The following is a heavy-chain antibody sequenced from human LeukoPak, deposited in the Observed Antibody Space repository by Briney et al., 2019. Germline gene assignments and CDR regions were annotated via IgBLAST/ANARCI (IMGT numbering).Heavy chain of an antibody. V-gene: IGHV4-61*02. Sequence: PSQTLSLTCTVSGGSISSGSYYWSWIRQPAGKGLEWIGRIYTSGSTNYNPSLKSRVTISVDTSKNQFSLKLSSVTAADTAVYYCARATSIAARGYFQYWGQGTLVTVSS. CDR2: IYTSGST. CDR1: GGSISSGSYY. J-gene: IGHJ1*01. D-gene: IGHD6-6*01. CDR3: ARATSIAARGYFQY.